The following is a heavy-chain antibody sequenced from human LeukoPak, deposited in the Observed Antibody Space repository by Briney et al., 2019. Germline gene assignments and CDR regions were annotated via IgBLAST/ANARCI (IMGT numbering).Heavy chain of an antibody. CDR3: ARGLPGKILPH. CDR2: INHSGST. CDR1: GGSFSGYY. D-gene: IGHD1-14*01. J-gene: IGHJ4*02. V-gene: IGHV4-34*01. Sequence: PSETLSLTWAVYGGSFSGYYWSWIRQPPGKGLEWIGEINHSGSTNYNPSLKSRVTISVDTSKNQFSLKLSSVTAADTAVYYCARGLPGKILPHWGQGTLVTVSS.